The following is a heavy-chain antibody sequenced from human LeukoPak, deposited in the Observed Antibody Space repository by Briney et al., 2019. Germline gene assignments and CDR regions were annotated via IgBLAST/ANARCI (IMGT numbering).Heavy chain of an antibody. Sequence: PGESLQISCKSSGYTFTTYWIAWVRQMPGKGLEWMGIIYPYDSETRYSPSFQGQVTISADKSISTAYLQWSSLKASDTAMYYCARHIGYSAWNPDYWGQGTLVTVSS. J-gene: IGHJ4*02. V-gene: IGHV5-51*01. CDR1: GYTFTTYW. CDR2: IYPYDSET. D-gene: IGHD5-18*01. CDR3: ARHIGYSAWNPDY.